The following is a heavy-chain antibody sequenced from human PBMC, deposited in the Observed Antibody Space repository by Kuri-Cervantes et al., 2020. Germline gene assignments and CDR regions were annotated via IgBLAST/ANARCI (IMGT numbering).Heavy chain of an antibody. V-gene: IGHV1-8*02. Sequence: ASVKVSCKASGYIFNIFGISWVRQAPGQGLEWMGWMNPNSGNTGYAQKFQGRVTMTRNTSISTAYMELSSLRSEDTAVYYCARVGYYDSSGYLTPHFDYWGQGTLVTVSS. CDR3: ARVGYYDSSGYLTPHFDY. CDR1: GYIFNIFG. D-gene: IGHD3-22*01. CDR2: MNPNSGNT. J-gene: IGHJ4*02.